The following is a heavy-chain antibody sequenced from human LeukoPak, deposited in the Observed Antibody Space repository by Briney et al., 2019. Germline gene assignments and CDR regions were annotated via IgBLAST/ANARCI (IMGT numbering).Heavy chain of an antibody. CDR3: GLESSGWYGMDV. Sequence: ASVKVSCKTSGYTFSRHYIHWVRQAPGQGLEWLGIINTSGATTRYGQNFKGRVTATRDTSTSTVYMEMSSLNSEGTAVYSRGLESSGWYGMDVWGQGTTIIVSS. CDR2: INTSGATT. V-gene: IGHV1-46*01. CDR1: GYTFSRHY. D-gene: IGHD6-19*01. J-gene: IGHJ6*02.